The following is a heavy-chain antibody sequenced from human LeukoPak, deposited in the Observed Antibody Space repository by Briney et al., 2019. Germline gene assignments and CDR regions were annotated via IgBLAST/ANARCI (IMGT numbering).Heavy chain of an antibody. CDR3: ARGPLRGIAVAGHEDY. Sequence: GGSLRLSCAASGFTFSDCYMSWIRQAPGKGLEWVSYISSSGSTIYYADSVKGRFTISRDNAKNSLYLQMNSLRAEDTAVYYCARGPLRGIAVAGHEDYWGQGTLVTVSS. CDR1: GFTFSDCY. V-gene: IGHV3-11*04. J-gene: IGHJ4*02. D-gene: IGHD6-19*01. CDR2: ISSSGSTI.